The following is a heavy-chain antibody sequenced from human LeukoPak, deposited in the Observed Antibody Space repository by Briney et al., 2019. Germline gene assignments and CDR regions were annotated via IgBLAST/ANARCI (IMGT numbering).Heavy chain of an antibody. D-gene: IGHD6-13*01. CDR3: AKDLSAGYSSSWAIDY. CDR1: GFTFSSYA. CDR2: ISGSGVST. J-gene: IGHJ4*02. V-gene: IGHV3-23*01. Sequence: GGSLRLSCAASGFTFSSYAMSWVRQAPGKGLEWVSAISGSGVSTYYADSVKGRFTISRDNSRNTLYLQMNSLRAEDTAVYYCAKDLSAGYSSSWAIDYWGQGTLVTVSS.